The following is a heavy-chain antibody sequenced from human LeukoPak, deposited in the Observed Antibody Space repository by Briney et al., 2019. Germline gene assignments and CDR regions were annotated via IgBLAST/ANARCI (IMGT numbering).Heavy chain of an antibody. V-gene: IGHV1-8*01. CDR1: GYTFTIYD. CDR3: ARGALYSSSWYSGLDY. Sequence: ASVKVSCKASGYTFTIYDINWVRQAPGQGLEWMGWMNPNSGNTGYAQKFQGRVTMTRNTSISTAYMELSSLRSEDTAVYYCARGALYSSSWYSGLDYWGQGTLVTVSS. CDR2: MNPNSGNT. D-gene: IGHD6-13*01. J-gene: IGHJ4*02.